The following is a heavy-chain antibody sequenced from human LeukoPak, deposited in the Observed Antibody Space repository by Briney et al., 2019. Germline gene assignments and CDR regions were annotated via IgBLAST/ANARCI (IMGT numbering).Heavy chain of an antibody. CDR3: AREPSPILAGRRDWYFDL. CDR2: IYTSRST. CDR1: PGSLTRKY. J-gene: IGHJ2*01. V-gene: IGHV4-4*07. Sequence: PETLSLTCTVSPGSLTRKYTNWVRQPAGKGLEWIGRIYTSRSTNYNPSLKSRVTISVDRSKNQLSLNLTSVTAAETAVYYCAREPSPILAGRRDWYFDLWGRGTLVTVSS. D-gene: IGHD2-8*02.